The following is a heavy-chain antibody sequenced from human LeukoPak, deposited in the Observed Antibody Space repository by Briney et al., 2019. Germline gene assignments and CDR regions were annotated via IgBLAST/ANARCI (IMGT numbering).Heavy chain of an antibody. V-gene: IGHV3-7*01. CDR1: GFTFSSYW. D-gene: IGHD3-3*01. CDR2: IKQGGSEK. Sequence: GGSLRLSCAASGFTFSSYWMSWVRQAPGKGLEWVANIKQGGSEKYYVDSMKGRFTISRDNAKNSLYLQMNSLRAEDTAVYYCARDGGYDFWSGRRLYYFDYWGQGTLVTVSS. J-gene: IGHJ4*02. CDR3: ARDGGYDFWSGRRLYYFDY.